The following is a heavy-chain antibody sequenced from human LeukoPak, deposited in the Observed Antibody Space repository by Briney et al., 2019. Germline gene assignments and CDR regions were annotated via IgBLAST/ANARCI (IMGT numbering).Heavy chain of an antibody. V-gene: IGHV4-39*07. Sequence: SETLSLTCTVSGGSISSSSYYWGWIRQPPGKGLEWIGSIYYSGSTYYNPSLKSRVTISVDTSKNQFSLKLSSVTAADTAVYYCARGIAAAGRQHYYMDVWGKGTTVTVSS. CDR3: ARGIAAAGRQHYYMDV. CDR2: IYYSGST. CDR1: GGSISSSSYY. D-gene: IGHD6-13*01. J-gene: IGHJ6*03.